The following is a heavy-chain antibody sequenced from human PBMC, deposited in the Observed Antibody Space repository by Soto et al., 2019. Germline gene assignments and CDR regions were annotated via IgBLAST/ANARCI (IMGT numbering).Heavy chain of an antibody. V-gene: IGHV4-31*03. Sequence: QVQLQESGPGLVKPSQTLSLTCTVSGGSISSGGYYWSWIRQHPRKGLEWIGYIYYSGSTYYNPSLQSRVTISVDPSKNQFSLKLSSVTAADTAVYYCARGRSSISPYPIGYWGQGTLVTVSS. CDR3: ARGRSSISPYPIGY. CDR1: GGSISSGGYY. CDR2: IYYSGST. J-gene: IGHJ4*02. D-gene: IGHD2-2*01.